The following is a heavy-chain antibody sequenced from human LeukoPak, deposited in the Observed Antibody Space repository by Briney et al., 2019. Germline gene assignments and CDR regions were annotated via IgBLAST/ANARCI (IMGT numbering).Heavy chain of an antibody. V-gene: IGHV1-69*01. CDR1: GGTFSSYA. CDR2: IIPIFGTA. D-gene: IGHD3-22*01. Sequence: GASVKVSCKASGGTFSSYAISWVRQAPGQGLEWMGGIIPIFGTANYAQKFQGRVTITADESTGTAYMELSSLRSEDTAVYYCARGGATMIVVVTEFDPWGQGTLVTVSS. CDR3: ARGGATMIVVVTEFDP. J-gene: IGHJ5*02.